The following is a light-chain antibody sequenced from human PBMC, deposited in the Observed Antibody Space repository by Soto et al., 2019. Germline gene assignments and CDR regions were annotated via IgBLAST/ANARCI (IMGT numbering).Light chain of an antibody. V-gene: IGKV2-28*01. Sequence: DIVMTQSPLSLPVTPGEPASISCRSSQSLLHRNGDNYLAWYQQKPGQSPHLLIYLASNRASGVPDRFSGSGAGTDFTLKISRVEAEDVGVYYCMQALQTPYTFGQGTKLEIK. CDR1: QSLLHRNGDNY. CDR2: LAS. J-gene: IGKJ2*01. CDR3: MQALQTPYT.